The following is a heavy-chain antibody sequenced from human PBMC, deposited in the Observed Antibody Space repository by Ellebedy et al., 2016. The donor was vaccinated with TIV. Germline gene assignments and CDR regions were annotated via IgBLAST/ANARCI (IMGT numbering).Heavy chain of an antibody. J-gene: IGHJ4*02. CDR2: ISGSGSAT. CDR1: GFTFGTNA. CDR3: AKGGYCSSSSCRKRFDD. V-gene: IGHV3-23*01. Sequence: GGSLRLXXAASGFTFGTNAMSWVRQAPGKGLEWVSSISGSGSATNYADSVKGRFTISRDNSEKTLYLQINSLRAEDTAVYYCAKGGYCSSSSCRKRFDDWGQGTLVTVSS. D-gene: IGHD2-2*01.